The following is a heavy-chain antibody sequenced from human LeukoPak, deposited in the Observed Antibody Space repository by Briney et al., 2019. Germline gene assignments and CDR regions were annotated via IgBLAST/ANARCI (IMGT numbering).Heavy chain of an antibody. J-gene: IGHJ4*02. V-gene: IGHV1-2*02. D-gene: IGHD2-15*01. CDR2: INPNSGGT. Sequence: ASLKVSCKASRYTSTGYYMHWVRHTPGQRLERMGWINPNSGGTNYTQKFQGRVTMTRDTSISTAYMELSRLRSDDTAVYYCATPRGPNCSGGSCYGGGFDYWGQGTLVTVSS. CDR3: ATPRGPNCSGGSCYGGGFDY. CDR1: RYTSTGYY.